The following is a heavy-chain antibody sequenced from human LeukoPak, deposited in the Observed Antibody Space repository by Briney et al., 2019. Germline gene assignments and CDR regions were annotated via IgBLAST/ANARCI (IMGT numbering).Heavy chain of an antibody. V-gene: IGHV1-2*02. CDR2: INPNGGGT. CDR3: ARDPEGSGSYYLWFDP. CDR1: GYTFTGYY. Sequence: ASVKVSCKASGYTFTGYYMHWVRQAPGQGLEWMGWINPNGGGTNYAQKFQGRVTMTRDTSISTAYMELSRLRSDDTAVYYCARDPEGSGSYYLWFDPWGQGTLVTVSS. D-gene: IGHD1-26*01. J-gene: IGHJ5*02.